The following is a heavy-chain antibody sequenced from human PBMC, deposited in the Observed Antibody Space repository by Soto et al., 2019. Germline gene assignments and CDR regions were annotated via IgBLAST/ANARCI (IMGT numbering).Heavy chain of an antibody. V-gene: IGHV1-69*02. CDR2: IIPILGIA. D-gene: IGHD6-13*01. Sequence: QVQLVQSGAEVKKPGSSVKVSCKASGGTFSSYTISWVRQAPGQGLEWVGRIIPILGIANYAQKFQGRVTITADESTSTAYMELSSLRSEDTAVYYCARSAIAAAGTGWFDPWGQGTLVTVSS. CDR3: ARSAIAAAGTGWFDP. CDR1: GGTFSSYT. J-gene: IGHJ5*02.